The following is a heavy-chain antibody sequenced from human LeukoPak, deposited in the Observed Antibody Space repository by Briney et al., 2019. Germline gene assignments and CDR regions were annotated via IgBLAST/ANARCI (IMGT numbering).Heavy chain of an antibody. CDR3: ARDLVTVTKGFDI. J-gene: IGHJ3*02. CDR1: PDSPTSHY. D-gene: IGHD4-17*01. V-gene: IGHV4-59*11. Sequence: PSETLSPTCAVSPDSPTSHYWTSIRQPPGNGLEWIGDISYIVSTNYNPSLKSRVTISIDTSKNQFSLKLSSVTAADTAVYYCARDLVTVTKGFDIWGQGTMVSVSS. CDR2: ISYIVST.